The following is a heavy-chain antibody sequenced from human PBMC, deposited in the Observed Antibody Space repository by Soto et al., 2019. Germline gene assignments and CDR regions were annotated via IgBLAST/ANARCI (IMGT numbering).Heavy chain of an antibody. J-gene: IGHJ5*02. CDR2: IYYSGST. Sequence: QVQLQESGPGLVKPSQTLSLTCTVSGGSISSGGYYWSWIRQHPGKGLEWIGYIYYSGSTYYNPSLKSRVTISVDTSKNQFSLKLSSVTAADTAVYYCAREQPDLTTVTSSWFDPWGQGTLVTVSS. D-gene: IGHD4-17*01. V-gene: IGHV4-31*03. CDR1: GGSISSGGYY. CDR3: AREQPDLTTVTSSWFDP.